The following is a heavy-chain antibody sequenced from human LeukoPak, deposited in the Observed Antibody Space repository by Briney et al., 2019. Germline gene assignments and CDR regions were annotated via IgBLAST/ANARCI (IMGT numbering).Heavy chain of an antibody. Sequence: GGSLRLSCAASGFTFSTSAMHWVRQAPGKGLEWVAVMSYDGSNKYYADSVKGRFTISRDNSRNTLSLQMSSLRAEDTAVYYCASGGYHEHWGQGTLVTVSS. D-gene: IGHD1-26*01. J-gene: IGHJ4*02. CDR1: GFTFSTSA. CDR2: MSYDGSNK. V-gene: IGHV3-30*15. CDR3: ASGGYHEH.